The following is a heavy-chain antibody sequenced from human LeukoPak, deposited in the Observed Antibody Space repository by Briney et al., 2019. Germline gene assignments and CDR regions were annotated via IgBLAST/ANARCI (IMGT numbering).Heavy chain of an antibody. CDR3: AKGTRSPPIYPDY. V-gene: IGHV3-23*01. J-gene: IGHJ4*02. CDR1: GFTFSSYA. Sequence: PGGSLRLSCAASGFTFSSYAMSWVRQAPGKGLEWVSAISGSGGSTYYADSVKGRFTIPRDNSKNTLYLQMNSLRAEDTAVYYCAKGTRSPPIYPDYWGQGTLVTVSS. CDR2: ISGSGGST. D-gene: IGHD3-3*02.